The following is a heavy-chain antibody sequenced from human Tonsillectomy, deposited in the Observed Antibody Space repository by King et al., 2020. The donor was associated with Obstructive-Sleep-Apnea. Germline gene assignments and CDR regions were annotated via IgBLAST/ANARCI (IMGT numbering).Heavy chain of an antibody. J-gene: IGHJ4*02. CDR2: ISYDGKNK. D-gene: IGHD4-17*01. V-gene: IGHV3-30*04. Sequence: VQLVESGGGVVQPGRSLRLSCVASGFTFSNYAMHWVRQAPGKGLEWVAVISYDGKNKYYADSVKGRFTISRDNSKNTLYLQMNSLRAEDTPVYYCARGLSTVWGFDYWGQGILVTVSS. CDR3: ARGLSTVWGFDY. CDR1: GFTFSNYA.